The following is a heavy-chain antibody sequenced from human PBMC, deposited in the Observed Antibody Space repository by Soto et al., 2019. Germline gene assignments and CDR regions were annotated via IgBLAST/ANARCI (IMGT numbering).Heavy chain of an antibody. J-gene: IGHJ4*02. CDR1: GFNFSRFW. Sequence: AGGSLRLSCTASGFNFSRFWTHWVRQVPGRGLVWVSHINSDGSRTSYADSVKGRFTISRDISKSTVYLQMNSVRAEDTAVYFCARDKLSYDSSGYYGYWGQGTLVTVSS. V-gene: IGHV3-74*01. D-gene: IGHD3-22*01. CDR3: ARDKLSYDSSGYYGY. CDR2: INSDGSRT.